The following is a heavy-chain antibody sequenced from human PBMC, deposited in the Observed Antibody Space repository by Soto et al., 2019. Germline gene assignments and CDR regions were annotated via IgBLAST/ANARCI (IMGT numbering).Heavy chain of an antibody. J-gene: IGHJ4*02. CDR3: AKGLRYNWNDFDY. CDR1: GFTFSSYG. D-gene: IGHD1-1*01. Sequence: GGSLRLSCAASGFTFSSYGMHWVRQAPGKGLEWVAVISYDGSNKYYADSVKGRFTISRDNSKNTLYLQMNSLRAEDTAVYYCAKGLRYNWNDFDYWGQGTLVTVSS. CDR2: ISYDGSNK. V-gene: IGHV3-30*18.